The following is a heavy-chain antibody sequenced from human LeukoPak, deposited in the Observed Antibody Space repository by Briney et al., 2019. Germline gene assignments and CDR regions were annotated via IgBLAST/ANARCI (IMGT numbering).Heavy chain of an antibody. V-gene: IGHV4-59*01. CDR2: IYYTGTT. J-gene: IGHJ4*02. D-gene: IGHD6-25*01. CDR3: ARGFPYPAVDY. CDR1: GGSISSYY. Sequence: SETLSLTCTVSGGSISSYYWSWIRQPPGKGLEWIGYIYYTGTTNYNPSLNSRVTISVDTSKNQFSLKLSSVTAADTAVYYCARGFPYPAVDYWGQGTLVTVSS.